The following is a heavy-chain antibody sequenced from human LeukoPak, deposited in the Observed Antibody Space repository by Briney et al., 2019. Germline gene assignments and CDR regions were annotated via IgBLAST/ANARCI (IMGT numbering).Heavy chain of an antibody. D-gene: IGHD2-8*02. J-gene: IGHJ4*02. V-gene: IGHV3-7*03. CDR3: ARDGGWWRFDF. CDR2: IKEDGSET. Sequence: VRXAPGQGLXXVASIKEDGSETHYVDSVRGRFTISRDNDKNSLYLQMNNLRAEDTAMYYCARDGGWWRFDFWGQGALVTVSS.